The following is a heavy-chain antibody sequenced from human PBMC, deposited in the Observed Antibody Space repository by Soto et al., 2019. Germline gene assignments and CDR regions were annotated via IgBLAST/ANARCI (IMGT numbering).Heavy chain of an antibody. CDR1: GGSISSYY. J-gene: IGHJ4*02. CDR3: ERASVPAAINY. Sequence: SETLSLTCTVSGGSISSYYWSWIRQPPGKGLEWIGYIYYSGSTNYNPSLKSRVTISVDTSKNQFSLKLSSVTAADTAVYYCERASVPAAINYWGQGTMVTV. V-gene: IGHV4-59*01. D-gene: IGHD2-2*01. CDR2: IYYSGST.